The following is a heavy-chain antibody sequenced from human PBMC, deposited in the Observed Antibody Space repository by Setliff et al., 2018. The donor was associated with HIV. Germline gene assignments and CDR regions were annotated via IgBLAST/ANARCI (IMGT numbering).Heavy chain of an antibody. CDR3: ARGQYGDELFDY. J-gene: IGHJ4*02. V-gene: IGHV1-18*01. D-gene: IGHD4-17*01. Sequence: GASVKVSCKASGYTFISYGVSWVRQAPGQGLEWMGWISVKNGNTKYSQRFQGRVTVTIDTSASTAYMELRSLRSDDTAVYYCARGQYGDELFDYWGQGTLVTVSS. CDR2: ISVKNGNT. CDR1: GYTFISYG.